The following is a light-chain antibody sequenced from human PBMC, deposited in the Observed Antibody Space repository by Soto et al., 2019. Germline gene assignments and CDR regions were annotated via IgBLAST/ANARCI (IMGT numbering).Light chain of an antibody. CDR3: QQGNSFPLT. V-gene: IGKV1-12*01. Sequence: DIQMTQSPSSVSASVGDRVTITCRASQDISTWLAWFQQKPGEAPRLLIYTASSLHSGVPSRFSGSGPATDFALTISSLQPEDFATYYCQQGNSFPLTFGGGTKVEIK. CDR2: TAS. J-gene: IGKJ4*01. CDR1: QDISTW.